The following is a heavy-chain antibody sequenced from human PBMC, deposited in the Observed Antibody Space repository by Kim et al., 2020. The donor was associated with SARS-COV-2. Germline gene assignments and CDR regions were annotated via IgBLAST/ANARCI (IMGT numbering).Heavy chain of an antibody. Sequence: SETLSLTCTVSGGSISSGGYYWSWIRQHPGKGLEWIGYIYYSGSTYYNPSLKSRVTISVDTSKNQFSLKLSSVTAADTAVYYCARSIAVADEGWFDPWGQGNLGTVSS. CDR3: ARSIAVADEGWFDP. CDR1: GGSISSGGYY. J-gene: IGHJ5*02. CDR2: IYYSGST. D-gene: IGHD6-19*01. V-gene: IGHV4-31*03.